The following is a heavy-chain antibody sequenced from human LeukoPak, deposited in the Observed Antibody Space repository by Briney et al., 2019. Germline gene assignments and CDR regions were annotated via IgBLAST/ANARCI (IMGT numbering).Heavy chain of an antibody. D-gene: IGHD3-22*01. Sequence: ASVKVSCKASGGTFGSYAISWVRQAPGQGLEWMGGIIPIFGTANYAQKFQGRVTITTDESTSTAYMELSSLRSEDTAVYYCARGPYYYDSSGYYFDYWGQGTLVTVSS. V-gene: IGHV1-69*05. J-gene: IGHJ4*02. CDR3: ARGPYYYDSSGYYFDY. CDR1: GGTFGSYA. CDR2: IIPIFGTA.